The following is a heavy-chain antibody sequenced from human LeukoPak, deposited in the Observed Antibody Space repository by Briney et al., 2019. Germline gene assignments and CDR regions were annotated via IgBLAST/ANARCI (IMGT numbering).Heavy chain of an antibody. CDR2: FDPEDGEV. Sequence: ASVKVSCKVSGYSLTELSIHWVRQAPGKGLEWMGGFDPEDGEVRYAQKFQGRVTMTEDRSTDTAYMQLSSLRSEDTAVYYCSTDAGYCNSTTCSYYFDSWGQGTLVSVSS. D-gene: IGHD2/OR15-2a*01. V-gene: IGHV1-24*01. J-gene: IGHJ4*02. CDR1: GYSLTELS. CDR3: STDAGYCNSTTCSYYFDS.